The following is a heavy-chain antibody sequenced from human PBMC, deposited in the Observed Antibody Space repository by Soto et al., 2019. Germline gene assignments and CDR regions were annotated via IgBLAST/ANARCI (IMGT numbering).Heavy chain of an antibody. CDR2: IIPIFGTA. Sequence: GASVKVSCKASGGTXSSYAISWVRQAPGQGLEWMGGIIPIFGTANYAQKFQGRVTITADESTSTAYMELSSLRSEDTALYYCTKARLWGGDGYNSYYYNAMDVWGQGTTVTVSS. CDR3: TKARLWGGDGYNSYYYNAMDV. V-gene: IGHV1-69*13. J-gene: IGHJ6*02. D-gene: IGHD3-16*01. CDR1: GGTXSSYA.